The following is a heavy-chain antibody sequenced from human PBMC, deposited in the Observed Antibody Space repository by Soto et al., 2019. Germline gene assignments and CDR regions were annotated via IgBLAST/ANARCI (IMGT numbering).Heavy chain of an antibody. J-gene: IGHJ4*02. CDR3: ARNRITIFGVVTPFDY. V-gene: IGHV4-59*01. CDR2: IYYSGST. D-gene: IGHD3-3*01. CDR1: GGSISSYY. Sequence: SETLSLTCTVSGGSISSYYWSWIRQPPGKGLEWIGYIYYSGSTNYNPSLKSRVTISVDTSKNQFSLKLSSVTAADTAVYYCARNRITIFGVVTPFDYWGQGTLVTVSS.